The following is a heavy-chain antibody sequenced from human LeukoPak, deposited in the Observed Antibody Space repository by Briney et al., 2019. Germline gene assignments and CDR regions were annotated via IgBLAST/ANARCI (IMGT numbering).Heavy chain of an antibody. CDR2: IYYSGST. V-gene: IGHV4-59*01. D-gene: IGHD2-2*01. J-gene: IGHJ4*02. CDR1: GDSISSYY. CDR3: ARGIYCSSTTCYHHFDY. Sequence: PSATLSLTCTVSGDSISSYYWSWMRQPPGKGLEWIGYIYYSGSTNYNPSLKSRVTMSVDTSKNQFSLNLSSVTAADTAVYYCARGIYCSSTTCYHHFDYWGQGTLVTVSS.